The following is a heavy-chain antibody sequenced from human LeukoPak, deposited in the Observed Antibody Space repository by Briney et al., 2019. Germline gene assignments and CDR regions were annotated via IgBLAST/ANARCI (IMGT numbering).Heavy chain of an antibody. D-gene: IGHD6-13*01. CDR3: ARDGTAAGLYFDL. Sequence: GGSLRLSCAASGFTFSSYVVSWVRQAPGKGLEWVSAISGSGSSTYYADSVKGRFTISRDNSKNTLYLQMNSLRAEDTAVYYCARDGTAAGLYFDLWGQGTLVTVSS. CDR1: GFTFSSYV. V-gene: IGHV3-23*01. J-gene: IGHJ4*01. CDR2: ISGSGSST.